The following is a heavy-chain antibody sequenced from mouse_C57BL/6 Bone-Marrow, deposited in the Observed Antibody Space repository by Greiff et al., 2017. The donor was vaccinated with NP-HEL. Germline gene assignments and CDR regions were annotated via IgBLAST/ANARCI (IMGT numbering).Heavy chain of an antibody. D-gene: IGHD1-1*01. J-gene: IGHJ3*01. Sequence: VQLQQPGAELVKPGASVTLSCKASGYTFTSYWMHWVKQRPGQGLEWIGMIHPNRGSTNYTEKFKSTATLTVDQSSSTAYMQLSSLTSEDSAVYYCARWWHYYGSSAWFAYWGQGTLVTVSA. CDR2: IHPNRGST. V-gene: IGHV1-64*01. CDR3: ARWWHYYGSSAWFAY. CDR1: GYTFTSYW.